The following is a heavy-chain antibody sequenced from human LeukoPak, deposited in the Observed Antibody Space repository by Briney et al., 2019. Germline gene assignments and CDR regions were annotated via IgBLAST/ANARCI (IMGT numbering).Heavy chain of an antibody. Sequence: RAPVNVSCKASGYTFTRYYMHWVRQAPGQGLEWMGWINPNSGDTNYPQKFQGRVTMTRDTSISTAYMELSRLRSDDTAVYFCARDQNALLLGLDYWGQGTLVSVSS. CDR1: GYTFTRYY. D-gene: IGHD3-10*01. J-gene: IGHJ4*02. V-gene: IGHV1-2*02. CDR2: INPNSGDT. CDR3: ARDQNALLLGLDY.